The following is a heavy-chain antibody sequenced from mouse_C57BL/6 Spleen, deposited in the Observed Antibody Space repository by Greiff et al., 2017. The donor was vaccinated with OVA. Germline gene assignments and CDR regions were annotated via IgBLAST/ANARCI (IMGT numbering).Heavy chain of an antibody. Sequence: VQLQQSGPELVKPGASVKISCKASGYAFSSSWMNWVKQRPGKGLEWIGRIYPGDGDTNYNGKFKGKATLTADKSSSTAYMQLSSLTSEDSAVYFCARSYGSSYGGYWYFDVWGTGTTVTVSS. CDR3: ARSYGSSYGGYWYFDV. CDR2: IYPGDGDT. J-gene: IGHJ1*03. CDR1: GYAFSSSW. V-gene: IGHV1-82*01. D-gene: IGHD1-1*01.